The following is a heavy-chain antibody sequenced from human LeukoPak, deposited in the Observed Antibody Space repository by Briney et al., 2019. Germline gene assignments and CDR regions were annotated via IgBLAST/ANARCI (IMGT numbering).Heavy chain of an antibody. J-gene: IGHJ4*02. D-gene: IGHD3-3*01. Sequence: SETLSLTCAVYGGSFSGYYWSWIRQPPGKGLEWIGEINHSGSTNYNPSLKSRVTISVDTSTHQFSLKPSSVPAADTAAYYCARGLSPRITIFGYWGQGTLVTVSS. V-gene: IGHV4-34*01. CDR1: GGSFSGYY. CDR3: ARGLSPRITIFGY. CDR2: INHSGST.